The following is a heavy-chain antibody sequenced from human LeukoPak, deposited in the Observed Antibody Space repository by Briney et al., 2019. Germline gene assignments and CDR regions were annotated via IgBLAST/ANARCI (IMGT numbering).Heavy chain of an antibody. V-gene: IGHV1-46*01. J-gene: IGHJ4*02. CDR2: VNSSGGST. D-gene: IGHD5-18*01. CDR1: GYTFTSYY. CDR3: ASGTAQLWFTDY. Sequence: GSAVKVSCMACGYTFTSYYMHWVRQSAGQGLEWMGIVNSSGGSTSYSQKFQGRVTMTRDTSTSTVYMALSSLRSEDTAVYYCASGTAQLWFTDYWGQGPLVTVSS.